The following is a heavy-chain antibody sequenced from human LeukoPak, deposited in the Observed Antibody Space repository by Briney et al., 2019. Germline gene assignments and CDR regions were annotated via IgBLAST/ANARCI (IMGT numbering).Heavy chain of an antibody. Sequence: GGSLRLSCAASGFTFSSYSMNWVRQAPGKGLEWVSSISSSSSYIYYADSVKGRFAISRDNAKNSLYLQMNSLRAEDTAVYYCARGGLWGTIYFEDCWGQGTLVTVSS. J-gene: IGHJ4*02. CDR3: ARGGLWGTIYFEDC. D-gene: IGHD3-3*01. CDR1: GFTFSSYS. CDR2: ISSSSSYI. V-gene: IGHV3-21*01.